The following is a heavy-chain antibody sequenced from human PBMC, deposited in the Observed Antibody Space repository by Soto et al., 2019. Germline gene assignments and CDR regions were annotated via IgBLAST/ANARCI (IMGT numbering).Heavy chain of an antibody. CDR2: ISGSSSYI. Sequence: EVQLLESGGGLVQPGGSLRLSCAASGFTFSSYAMSWVRQAPGKGLEWVSAISGSSSYIYYADSVKGRFTISRDNAKNSLYLQMNSLRAEDTAVYYCAREFGTMIVVVTGAFDYWGQGTLVTVSS. D-gene: IGHD3-22*01. CDR3: AREFGTMIVVVTGAFDY. CDR1: GFTFSSYA. J-gene: IGHJ4*02. V-gene: IGHV3-21*01.